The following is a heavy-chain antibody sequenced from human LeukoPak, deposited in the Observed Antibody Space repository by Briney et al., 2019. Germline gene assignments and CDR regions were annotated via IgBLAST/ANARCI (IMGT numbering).Heavy chain of an antibody. CDR3: ARDRRVIVVVVAPYYYGMDV. V-gene: IGHV3-74*01. D-gene: IGHD2-15*01. CDR2: INNDATDI. J-gene: IGHJ6*04. CDR1: GFDLHRYW. Sequence: GGSLRLSCVASGFDLHRYWMHWVRQAPGKGLVWVSRINNDATDIRYADSVKGRFTISRDNSKNTLYLQMNSLRAEDTAVYYCARDRRVIVVVVAPYYYGMDVWGKGTTVTVSS.